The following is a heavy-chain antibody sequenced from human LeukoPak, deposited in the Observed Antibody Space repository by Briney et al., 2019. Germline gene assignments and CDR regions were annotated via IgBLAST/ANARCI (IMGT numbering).Heavy chain of an antibody. V-gene: IGHV1-2*02. D-gene: IGHD3-10*01. CDR2: INPNSGGT. CDR1: GYTFTGYY. J-gene: IGHJ4*02. Sequence: ASVKVSCKASGYTFTGYYMHWVRQAPGQGLEWMGWINPNSGGTNYAQKFQGRVTMTRDTSISTAYMELSRLRPDDTAVYYCARDHLPPGGSGSYYIPVYWGQGTLVTVSS. CDR3: ARDHLPPGGSGSYYIPVY.